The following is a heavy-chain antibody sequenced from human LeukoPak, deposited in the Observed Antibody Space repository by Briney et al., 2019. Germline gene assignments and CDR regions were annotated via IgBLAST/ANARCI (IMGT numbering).Heavy chain of an antibody. Sequence: PSETLSLTCTVSGGSISSYYWSWIRQPAGKGLEWIGRIYTSGSTNYNPSLKSRVTMSVDTSKNQFSLKLSSVTAADTAVYYCARDLYCSSTSCPPNWGQGTLVTVSS. CDR2: IYTSGST. V-gene: IGHV4-4*07. J-gene: IGHJ4*02. CDR1: GGSISSYY. CDR3: ARDLYCSSTSCPPN. D-gene: IGHD2-2*01.